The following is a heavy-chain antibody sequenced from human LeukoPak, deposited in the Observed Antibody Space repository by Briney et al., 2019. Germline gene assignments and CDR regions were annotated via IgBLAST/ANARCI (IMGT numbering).Heavy chain of an antibody. CDR1: GYIFTSYW. J-gene: IGHJ4*02. D-gene: IGHD3-9*01. CDR2: IYPGDSDT. CDR3: ARLLYYDILTGYQYYFDY. Sequence: GESLKISCKGSGYIFTSYWIGWVRQLPGKGLEWMGIIYPGDSDTRYSPSFQGQVTISADKSISTAYLQWSSLKASDTAMYYCARLLYYDILTGYQYYFDYWGQGTLVTVSS. V-gene: IGHV5-51*01.